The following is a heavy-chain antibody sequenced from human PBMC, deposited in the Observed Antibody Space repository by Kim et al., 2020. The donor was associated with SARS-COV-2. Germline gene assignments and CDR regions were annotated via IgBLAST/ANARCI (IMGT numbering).Heavy chain of an antibody. D-gene: IGHD3-10*01. J-gene: IGHJ4*02. V-gene: IGHV3-7*03. CDR1: GFSFSASW. Sequence: GGSLRLSCAASGFSFSASWMAWVRQAPGKGLEWVATIKSDGSEKYYMDSVRGRFTISRDNIKKSLYLQMDGLRAEDTAIFYCARQSWTGSDSFDYWGQGTLVTVSS. CDR3: ARQSWTGSDSFDY. CDR2: IKSDGSEK.